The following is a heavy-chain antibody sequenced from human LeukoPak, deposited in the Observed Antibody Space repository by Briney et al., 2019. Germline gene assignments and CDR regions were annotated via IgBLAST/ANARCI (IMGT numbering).Heavy chain of an antibody. D-gene: IGHD6-19*01. J-gene: IGHJ6*03. CDR2: ISAYNGNT. V-gene: IGHV1-18*01. Sequence: GASVKVSCEASGYTFTSYGISWVRQAPGQGLEWMGWISAYNGNTNYAQKLQGRVTMTTDTSTSTAYMELRSLRSDDTAVYYCARDSSGTHYYYYYMDVWGKGTTVTISS. CDR1: GYTFTSYG. CDR3: ARDSSGTHYYYYYMDV.